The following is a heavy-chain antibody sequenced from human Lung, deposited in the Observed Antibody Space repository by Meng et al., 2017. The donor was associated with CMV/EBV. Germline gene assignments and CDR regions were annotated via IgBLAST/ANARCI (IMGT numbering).Heavy chain of an antibody. Sequence: GSLRLSCAVYGGSFSGYYWSWIRQPPGKGLEWIGEINHSGSTNYNPSLKSRVTISVDTSKSQFSLKLSSVTAADTAVYYCAGEQGDFWGQETVVTVDS. V-gene: IGHV4-34*01. CDR3: AGEQGDF. CDR2: INHSGST. J-gene: IGHJ4*02. CDR1: GGSFSGYY.